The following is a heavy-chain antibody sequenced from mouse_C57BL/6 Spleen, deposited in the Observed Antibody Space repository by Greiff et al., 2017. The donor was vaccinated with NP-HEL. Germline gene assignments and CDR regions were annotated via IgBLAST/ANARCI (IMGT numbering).Heavy chain of an antibody. V-gene: IGHV1-59*01. CDR2: IDPSDSYT. D-gene: IGHD2-5*01. CDR1: GYTFTSYW. J-gene: IGHJ3*01. Sequence: VQLQQPGAELVRPGTSVKLSCKASGYTFTSYWMHWVKQRPGQGLEWIGVIDPSDSYTNYNQKFKGKATLTVDTSSSTAYMQLSSLTSEDSAVYYCAYSNPGAYWGQGTLVTVSA. CDR3: AYSNPGAY.